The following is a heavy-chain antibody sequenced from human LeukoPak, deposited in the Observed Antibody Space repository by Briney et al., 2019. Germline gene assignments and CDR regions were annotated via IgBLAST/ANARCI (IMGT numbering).Heavy chain of an antibody. J-gene: IGHJ4*02. Sequence: ASVKVSCKASGYTFTGYYMHWVRQAPGQGLEWMGWINPNSGGTNYAQRFQGRVTMTRDTSISTAYMELSRLRSDDTAVYYCAREVTTWYYFDYWSQGTLVTVSS. CDR2: INPNSGGT. CDR3: AREVTTWYYFDY. CDR1: GYTFTGYY. D-gene: IGHD4-4*01. V-gene: IGHV1-2*02.